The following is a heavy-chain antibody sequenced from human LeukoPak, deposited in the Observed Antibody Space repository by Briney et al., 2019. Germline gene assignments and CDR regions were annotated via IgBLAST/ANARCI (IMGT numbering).Heavy chain of an antibody. CDR1: GFTVGNNY. Sequence: GGSLRLSCAASGFTVGNNYMSWVRPAPGEGLEWVSVIYSDGSTYYADSVKARFTISRDNSKNTLYLQMNSLRADDTAVYYCARDPGGGPTHGYWGQGTLVNVSS. CDR3: ARDPGGGPTHGY. D-gene: IGHD1-26*01. CDR2: IYSDGST. V-gene: IGHV3-66*02. J-gene: IGHJ4*02.